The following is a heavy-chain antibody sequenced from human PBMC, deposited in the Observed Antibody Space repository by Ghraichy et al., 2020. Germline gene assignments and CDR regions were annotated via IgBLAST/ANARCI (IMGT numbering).Heavy chain of an antibody. CDR2: INHSGST. J-gene: IGHJ5*02. D-gene: IGHD6-13*01. Sequence: SETLSLTCAVYGGSFSGYYWSWIRQPPGKGLEWIGEINHSGSTNYNPSLKSRVTISVDTSKNQFSLKLSSVTAADTAVYYCARGCIPNRRLSKKGSIASACRLASPFDPWGQGTLVTVSS. V-gene: IGHV4-34*01. CDR3: ARGCIPNRRLSKKGSIASACRLASPFDP. CDR1: GGSFSGYY.